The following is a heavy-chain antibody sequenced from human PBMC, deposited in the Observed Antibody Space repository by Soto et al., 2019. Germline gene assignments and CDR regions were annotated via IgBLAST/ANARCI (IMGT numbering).Heavy chain of an antibody. J-gene: IGHJ6*02. CDR3: ARGQGYCSGGICYYYYYGMDV. Sequence: GASVKVSCKASGGTFSSDAFSWVRQAPGQGLEWMGGIIPTSGTANYAQKFQGRATTTADESTSTAYMELSSLTSEDTAVYFCARGQGYCSGGICYYYYYGMDVWGQGTTVTVSS. CDR1: GGTFSSDA. D-gene: IGHD2-15*01. CDR2: IIPTSGTA. V-gene: IGHV1-69*13.